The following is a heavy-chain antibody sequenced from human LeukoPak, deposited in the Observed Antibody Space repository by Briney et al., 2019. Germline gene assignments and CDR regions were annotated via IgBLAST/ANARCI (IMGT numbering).Heavy chain of an antibody. CDR2: IYYSGST. D-gene: IGHD2-8*02. CDR3: ARSLLAFDY. CDR1: GGSISGFY. V-gene: IGHV4-59*08. Sequence: TTSETLSLTCTVSGGSISGFYWSWIRQPPGKGLEWIGYIYYSGSTNYNPSLKSRVTISVDTSKNQFSLKLSSVTAADTAVYYCARSLLAFDYWGQGTLVTVSS. J-gene: IGHJ4*02.